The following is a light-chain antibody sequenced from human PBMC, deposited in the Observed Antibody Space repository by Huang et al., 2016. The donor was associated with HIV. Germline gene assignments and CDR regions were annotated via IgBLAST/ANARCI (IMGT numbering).Light chain of an antibody. Sequence: PLTQSPSSVSAFVGDRVAITCRASHDINNYVAWYQQKPGKAPKLLMYAASTLERGVPSRFSGSGSGTDFTLAISSLQPEDSATYFCQQFNSYPFIFGGGTKVEIK. J-gene: IGKJ4*01. CDR1: HDINNY. CDR3: QQFNSYPFI. CDR2: AAS. V-gene: IGKV1-9*01.